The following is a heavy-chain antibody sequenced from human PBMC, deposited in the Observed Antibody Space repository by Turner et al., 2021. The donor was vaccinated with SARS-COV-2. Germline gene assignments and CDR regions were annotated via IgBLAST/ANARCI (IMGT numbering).Heavy chain of an antibody. D-gene: IGHD6-19*01. V-gene: IGHV3-48*03. Sequence: EVQLVESGGGLVQPGGSLRLSCAASGFTFSSYEMNWVRQAPGKGLGWVSYIGSRGRTIYYADSVKGRFTISRDNAKNSLYLQMNSLRAEDTAVYYCARVARGNSGWYYFDYWGQGTLVTVSS. CDR3: ARVARGNSGWYYFDY. J-gene: IGHJ4*02. CDR1: GFTFSSYE. CDR2: IGSRGRTI.